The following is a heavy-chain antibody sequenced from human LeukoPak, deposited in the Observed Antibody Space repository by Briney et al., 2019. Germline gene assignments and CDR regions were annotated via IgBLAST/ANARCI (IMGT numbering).Heavy chain of an antibody. CDR2: IIPIFGTA. D-gene: IGHD3-3*01. J-gene: IGHJ4*02. CDR3: ARDRLGVVNEFDY. Sequence: SVKVSCKASGGTFSSYAISWVRQAPGQGLEWMGGIIPIFGTANYAQKFQGRVMITADESTSTAYMELSSLRSEDTAVYYCARDRLGVVNEFDYWGQGTLVTVSS. CDR1: GGTFSSYA. V-gene: IGHV1-69*13.